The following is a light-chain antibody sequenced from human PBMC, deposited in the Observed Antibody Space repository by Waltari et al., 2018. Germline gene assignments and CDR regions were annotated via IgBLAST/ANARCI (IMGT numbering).Light chain of an antibody. CDR3: QKYDRLPAT. Sequence: EIVLTQSPGTLSLSPGERATLSCRASQSVRKYLAWYQQKPGQAPRLLIYETSIRATGIPDRFSDSGFGTDFSLTISSLDPEDFAVYFCQKYDRLPATFGQGTRVEIK. CDR2: ETS. CDR1: QSVRKY. J-gene: IGKJ1*01. V-gene: IGKV3-20*01.